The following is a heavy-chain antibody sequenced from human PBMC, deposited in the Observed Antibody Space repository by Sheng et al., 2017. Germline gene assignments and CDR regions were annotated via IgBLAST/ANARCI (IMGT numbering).Heavy chain of an antibody. Sequence: EVQLVESGGGLVKPGGSLRLSCAASGFTFSNAWMSWVRQAPGKGLEWVGRIKSKTDGGTTDYAAPVKGRFTISRDDSKNTLYLQMNSLKTEDTAVYYCTTMGRLYGDPIDYWGQGTLVTVSS. CDR1: GFTFSNAW. CDR3: TTMGRLYGDPIDY. CDR2: IKSKTDGGTT. D-gene: IGHD4-17*01. V-gene: IGHV3-15*01. J-gene: IGHJ4*02.